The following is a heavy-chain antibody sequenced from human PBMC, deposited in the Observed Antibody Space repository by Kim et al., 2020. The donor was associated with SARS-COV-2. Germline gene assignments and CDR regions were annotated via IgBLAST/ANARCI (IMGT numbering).Heavy chain of an antibody. CDR3: ARGRYFDWLPSDY. Sequence: ASVKVSCKASGYTFTGYYMHWVRQAPGQGLEWMGWINPNSGGTNYAQKFQGRVTMTRDTSISTAYMELSRLRSDDTAVYYCARGRYFDWLPSDYWGQGTLVTVSS. V-gene: IGHV1-2*02. D-gene: IGHD3-9*01. CDR2: INPNSGGT. CDR1: GYTFTGYY. J-gene: IGHJ4*02.